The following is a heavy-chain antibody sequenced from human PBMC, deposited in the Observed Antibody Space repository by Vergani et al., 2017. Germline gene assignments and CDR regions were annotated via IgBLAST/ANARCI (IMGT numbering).Heavy chain of an antibody. J-gene: IGHJ6*02. D-gene: IGHD3-9*01. CDR3: ARVMYRDEASTGYRLEGMDI. CDR2: IYSTGST. Sequence: VKPSETLSLTCTVSGGSFKTYYWSWIRQSPGKGLEWIGYIYSTGSTNYNPSLNSRVTMSVDTSKNQFSLKLRSVTAADTAVYFCARVMYRDEASTGYRLEGMDIWGQGTTVTISS. CDR1: GGSFKTYY. V-gene: IGHV4-59*13.